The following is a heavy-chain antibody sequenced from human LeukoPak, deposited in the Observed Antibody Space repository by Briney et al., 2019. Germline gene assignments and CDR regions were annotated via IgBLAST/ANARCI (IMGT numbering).Heavy chain of an antibody. CDR2: IDSSSSYI. V-gene: IGHV3-21*01. CDR1: GFTFSSYS. Sequence: GGSLRLSCAASGFTFSSYSINWVRQAPGKGLEWVSSIDSSSSYIYYADSVKGRFTISRDNAKNSLFLQMNSLRVEDTAMYYRARPGITGTMGYGAFDIWGQGTRVTVSS. D-gene: IGHD1-7*01. J-gene: IGHJ3*02. CDR3: ARPGITGTMGYGAFDI.